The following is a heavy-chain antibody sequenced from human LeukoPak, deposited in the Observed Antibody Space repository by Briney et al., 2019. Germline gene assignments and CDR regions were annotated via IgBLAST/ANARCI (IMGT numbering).Heavy chain of an antibody. CDR3: AKDLQPLLWFGELGSGDAFDI. CDR2: ISCSGEST. Sequence: GGSLRLSCAASGFTFSSYAMSWVRQAPGKGLEGVSAISCSGESTYYADSVKGRFTISRDHSKNTLYQQMNSLRAEDTAVYYCAKDLQPLLWFGELGSGDAFDIWGQGTMVTVSS. CDR1: GFTFSSYA. D-gene: IGHD3-10*01. J-gene: IGHJ3*02. V-gene: IGHV3-23*01.